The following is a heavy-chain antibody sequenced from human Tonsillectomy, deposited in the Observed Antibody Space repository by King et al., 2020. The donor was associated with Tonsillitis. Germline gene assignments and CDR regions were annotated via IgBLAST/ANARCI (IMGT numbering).Heavy chain of an antibody. D-gene: IGHD3-10*01. Sequence: AMSWVRQAPGKGLEWVSAISGSGGSTYYADSMKGRFTISRDNSKNTLYLQMNRLRTEDRAVYYCAQQGTAVDYWGQGTLVTVYS. V-gene: IGHV3-23*01. CDR2: ISGSGGST. CDR3: AQQGTAVDY. CDR1: A. J-gene: IGHJ4*02.